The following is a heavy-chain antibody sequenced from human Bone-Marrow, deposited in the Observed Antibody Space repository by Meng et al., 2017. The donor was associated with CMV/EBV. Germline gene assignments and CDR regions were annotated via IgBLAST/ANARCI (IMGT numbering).Heavy chain of an antibody. D-gene: IGHD4-11*01. CDR3: ARMTTVKGGDYFDY. CDR2: IYYSGST. CDR1: GGSISSYY. Sequence: SETLSLTCTVSGGSISSYYWSWIRQPPGKGLEWIGYIYYSGSTNYNPSHKSRVTISVDTSKNQFSLKLSSVTAADTAVYYCARMTTVKGGDYFDYWGQGTLVTVSS. J-gene: IGHJ4*02. V-gene: IGHV4-59*01.